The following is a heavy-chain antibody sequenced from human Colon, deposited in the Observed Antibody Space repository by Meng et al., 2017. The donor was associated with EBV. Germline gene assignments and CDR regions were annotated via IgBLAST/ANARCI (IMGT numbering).Heavy chain of an antibody. Sequence: QLQRTGAGPGLVNPSEPLSPTCTVSSGSISISSYYWGWIRQPPGKGLEWIGSIYYNGSTYYNPSLKSRVTISVDTSKNQFSLKLNSVTAADTAVYYCARRRYYYGSGSYHSYYFDYWGQGALVTVSS. J-gene: IGHJ4*02. CDR3: ARRRYYYGSGSYHSYYFDY. CDR2: IYYNGST. D-gene: IGHD3-10*01. V-gene: IGHV4-39*01. CDR1: SGSISISSYY.